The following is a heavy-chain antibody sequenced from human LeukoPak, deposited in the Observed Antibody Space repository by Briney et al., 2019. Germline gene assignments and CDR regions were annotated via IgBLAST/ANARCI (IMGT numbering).Heavy chain of an antibody. Sequence: GGSLRLSCAASGFTFSSYSMNWVRQAPGKGLEWVSSIGSTSSYIYYADSVKGRFTISRDNAKNSLYLQMNSLRAEDTAVYYCARDLPYCSSTSCTRRWFDPWGQGTLVTVSS. CDR1: GFTFSSYS. CDR2: IGSTSSYI. CDR3: ARDLPYCSSTSCTRRWFDP. J-gene: IGHJ5*02. V-gene: IGHV3-21*01. D-gene: IGHD2-2*01.